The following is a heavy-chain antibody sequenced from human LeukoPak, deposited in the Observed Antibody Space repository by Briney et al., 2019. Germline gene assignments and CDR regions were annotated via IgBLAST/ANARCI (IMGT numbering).Heavy chain of an antibody. J-gene: IGHJ5*02. D-gene: IGHD1-1*01. CDR1: GYSFTSYW. CDR3: ARLSREDGGSRTGFDP. Sequence: GESLKISCKGSGYSFTSYWIGWVRQMPGKGPEWMGIIYPGDSDTRYSPSFQGQVTISADKSISTAYLQWSSLKASDTAMYYCARLSREDGGSRTGFDPWGQGTLVTVSS. CDR2: IYPGDSDT. V-gene: IGHV5-51*01.